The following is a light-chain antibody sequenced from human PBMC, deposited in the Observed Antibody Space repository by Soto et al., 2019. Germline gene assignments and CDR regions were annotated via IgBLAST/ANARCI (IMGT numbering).Light chain of an antibody. CDR1: QSLLHSNGYNY. V-gene: IGKV2-28*01. J-gene: IGKJ1*01. CDR2: AAS. CDR3: HQYNNWPWT. Sequence: DIVMTQSPLSMPVISGEPASISCRSSQSLLHSNGYNYLDWYQQKPGQAPRLLIYAASTRATGIPVRFSGSGSETEFTLTIRSLQSEDSALYYCHQYNNWPWTFGQGTKVDNK.